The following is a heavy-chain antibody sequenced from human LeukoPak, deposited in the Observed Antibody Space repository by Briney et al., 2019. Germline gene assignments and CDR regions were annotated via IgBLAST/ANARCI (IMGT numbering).Heavy chain of an antibody. CDR1: GYTFTGYY. D-gene: IGHD6-13*01. CDR3: ARGKGGGSSSWCTIHYYYYGMDV. V-gene: IGHV1-2*02. CDR2: INPNSGGT. J-gene: IGHJ6*02. Sequence: ASVKVSCKASGYTFTGYYMHWVRQAPGQGLEWMGWINPNSGGTNYAQKFQGRVTMTRDTSISTAYMELSRLRSDDTAVYYCARGKGGGSSSWCTIHYYYYGMDVWGQGTTVTVSS.